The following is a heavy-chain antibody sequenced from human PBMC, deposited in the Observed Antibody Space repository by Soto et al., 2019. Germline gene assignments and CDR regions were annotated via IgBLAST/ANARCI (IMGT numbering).Heavy chain of an antibody. CDR3: ARVKLPPIYYGMDV. V-gene: IGHV1-69*13. Sequence: ASVKVSCKASGGTFSSYAISWVRQAPGQGLEWMGGIIPIFGTANYAQKFQGRVTITADESTSTAYMEMSSLRSKDTAVYYCARVKLPPIYYGMDVWGQGTTVTVSS. D-gene: IGHD6-6*01. CDR2: IIPIFGTA. J-gene: IGHJ6*02. CDR1: GGTFSSYA.